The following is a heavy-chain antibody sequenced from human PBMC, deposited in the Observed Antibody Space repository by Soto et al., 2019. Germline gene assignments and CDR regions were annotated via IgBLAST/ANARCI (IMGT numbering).Heavy chain of an antibody. Sequence: PSETLSLTCTVSGGSISSGGYYWSWIRQHPGKGLEWIGYIYYSGSTYYNPSLKSRVTISVDTSKNQFSLKLSSVTAADTAVYYCARSTQSTVTAIDNRGQGTLLTVSS. CDR1: GGSISSGGYY. CDR2: IYYSGST. D-gene: IGHD2-21*02. J-gene: IGHJ4*01. V-gene: IGHV4-31*03. CDR3: ARSTQSTVTAIDN.